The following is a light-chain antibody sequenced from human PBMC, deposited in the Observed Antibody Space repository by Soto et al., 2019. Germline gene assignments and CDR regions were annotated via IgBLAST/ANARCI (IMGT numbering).Light chain of an antibody. CDR2: GAS. J-gene: IGKJ1*01. Sequence: EIVLTQSPGTLSLSPGERATLCCRASQSVSSSYLAWYQQKPGQAARLLIYGASSRATGIPDRFSGSGSGTDFTLTISRLEPEDFAVYYCQQYGSSGTFGQGTKVDI. CDR1: QSVSSSY. CDR3: QQYGSSGT. V-gene: IGKV3-20*01.